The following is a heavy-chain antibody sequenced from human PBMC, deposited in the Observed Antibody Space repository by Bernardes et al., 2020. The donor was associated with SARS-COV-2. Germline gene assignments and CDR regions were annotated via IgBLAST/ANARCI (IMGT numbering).Heavy chain of an antibody. Sequence: GGSLRLSCAASGFTLGSHWMHWVRQAPGKGLVWVARISPDGSSTSNADFLKGRFTISRDNAKNTLYLQMNGLRDEDTAVYYCLRSVAPNYVLFDYWGQGALVTVSS. CDR1: GFTLGSHW. CDR3: LRSVAPNYVLFDY. J-gene: IGHJ4*02. V-gene: IGHV3-74*01. D-gene: IGHD4-4*01. CDR2: ISPDGSST.